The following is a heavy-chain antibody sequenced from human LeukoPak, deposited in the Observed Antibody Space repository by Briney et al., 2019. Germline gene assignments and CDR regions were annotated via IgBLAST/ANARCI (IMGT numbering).Heavy chain of an antibody. J-gene: IGHJ4*02. CDR1: GFTFSSYA. D-gene: IGHD2-2*01. CDR2: ISGSGGST. Sequence: PGGSLRLSCAASGFTFSSYAMSWVRQAPGKGLEWVSAISGSGGSTYHADSVKGRFTISRDNSKNTLYLQMDSLRAEDTAVYYCVLRILELASAPVLPGVKSDYWGQGTLVTVSS. V-gene: IGHV3-23*01. CDR3: VLRILELASAPVLPGVKSDY.